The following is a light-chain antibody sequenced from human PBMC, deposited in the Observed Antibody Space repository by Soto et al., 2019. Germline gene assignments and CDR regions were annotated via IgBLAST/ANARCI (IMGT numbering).Light chain of an antibody. CDR3: QQYNNWPPWT. J-gene: IGKJ2*02. V-gene: IGKV3-15*01. CDR1: QSVSSN. CDR2: GAS. Sequence: EIVMTQSPATLSVSPGERVTVSCRASQSVSSNLAWYQQKPGQAPRLLIYGASTRATGIPARFSGSGSGTEFPLTISSLQSQEFAVYYCQQYNNWPPWTFGQGTKLEIK.